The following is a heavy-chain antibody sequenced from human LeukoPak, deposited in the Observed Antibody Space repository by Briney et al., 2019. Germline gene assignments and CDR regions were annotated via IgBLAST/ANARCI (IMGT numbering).Heavy chain of an antibody. CDR1: GGSFSGYY. D-gene: IGHD3-16*02. V-gene: IGHV4-34*01. Sequence: SETLSLTCAVYGGSFSGYYWNWIRQPPGKGLEWIGEINHSGSTNYNPSLKSRVTISVDTSKNQFSLKLSSVTAADTAVYYCAREGGYDYLWGSYRANRLGFDYWGQGTLVTVSS. J-gene: IGHJ4*02. CDR3: AREGGYDYLWGSYRANRLGFDY. CDR2: INHSGST.